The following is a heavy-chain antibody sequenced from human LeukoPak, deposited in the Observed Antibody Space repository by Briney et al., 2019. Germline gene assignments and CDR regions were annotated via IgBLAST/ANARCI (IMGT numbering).Heavy chain of an antibody. J-gene: IGHJ6*02. CDR1: GGTFSSYA. CDR3: AGATGGATVVVVAATPLGMDV. Sequence: ASVKVSCKASGGTFSSYAISWVRRAPGQGLEWMGGIIPIFGTANYAQKFQGRVTITADESTSTAYMELSSLRSEDTAVYYCAGATGGATVVVVAATPLGMDVWGQGTTVTVSS. CDR2: IIPIFGTA. V-gene: IGHV1-69*13. D-gene: IGHD2-15*01.